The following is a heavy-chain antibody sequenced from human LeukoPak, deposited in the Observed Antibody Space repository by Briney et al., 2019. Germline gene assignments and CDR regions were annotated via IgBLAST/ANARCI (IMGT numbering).Heavy chain of an antibody. D-gene: IGHD2-15*01. Sequence: TGGSLRLSCTGSGFTFSTFWMHWVRQAPGKGLEWVSRITSSSHYIYYADSVKGRFTISRDNAKNSLYLDMSSLRADDTAVYYCARAENSGSGGLDPWGQGTLVTVSS. V-gene: IGHV3-21*01. J-gene: IGHJ5*02. CDR3: ARAENSGSGGLDP. CDR1: GFTFSTFW. CDR2: ITSSSHYI.